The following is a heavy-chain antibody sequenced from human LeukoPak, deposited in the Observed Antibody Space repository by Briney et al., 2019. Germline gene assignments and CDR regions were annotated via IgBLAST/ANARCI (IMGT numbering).Heavy chain of an antibody. Sequence: SGGSLRLSCAASGFIFNNYGLVWARQAPGKGLEWVSATSNDGGGTTYADFVKGRFSVSRDNSKNTLFLQMNSLRAEDTALYYCAKGSSGYFFDLWGQGTLVTVSS. D-gene: IGHD3-22*01. CDR3: AKGSSGYFFDL. CDR2: TSNDGGGT. J-gene: IGHJ4*02. CDR1: GFIFNNYG. V-gene: IGHV3-23*01.